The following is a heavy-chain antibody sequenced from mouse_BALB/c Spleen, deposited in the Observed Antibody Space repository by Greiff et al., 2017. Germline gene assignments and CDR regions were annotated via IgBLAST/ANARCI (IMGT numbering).Heavy chain of an antibody. J-gene: IGHJ3*01. CDR2: ISDGGSYT. D-gene: IGHD6-1*01. Sequence: DVMLVESGGGLVKPGGSLKLSCAASGFTFSDYYMYWVRQTPEKRLEWVATISDGGSYTYYPDSVKGRFTISRDNAKNNLYLQMSSLKSEDTAMYYCARDQPVAYWGQGTLVTVSA. CDR1: GFTFSDYY. CDR3: ARDQPVAY. V-gene: IGHV5-4*02.